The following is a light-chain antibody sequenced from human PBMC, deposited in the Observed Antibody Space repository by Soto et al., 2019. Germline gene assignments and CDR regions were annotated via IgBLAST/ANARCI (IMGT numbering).Light chain of an antibody. Sequence: IQLPQSPSSLSASVGDRVTITCQASHDIKKYLNWYQQKAHKVPKLLIHDASTLATGVPSRFTGSGSGTDFTLTINSLQSEDFVVYYCQQYNNWPTFGQGTKVDIK. V-gene: IGKV1-33*01. CDR2: DAS. CDR1: HDIKKY. J-gene: IGKJ1*01. CDR3: QQYNNWPT.